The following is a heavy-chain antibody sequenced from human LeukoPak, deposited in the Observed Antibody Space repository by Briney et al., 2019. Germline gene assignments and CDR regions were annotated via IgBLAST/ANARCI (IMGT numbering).Heavy chain of an antibody. D-gene: IGHD6-13*01. J-gene: IGHJ4*02. CDR2: INPSGGST. CDR1: GYTFTSYY. V-gene: IGHV1-46*01. CDR3: ARSQQQLGFDY. Sequence: GASVKVSCKASGYTFTSYYMHWVRQAPGQGLEWMGIINPSGGSTSYAQKFQGRVTMTRDMSTSTVYMELSSLRSEDTAVYYCARSQQQLGFDYWGQGTLVTVSS.